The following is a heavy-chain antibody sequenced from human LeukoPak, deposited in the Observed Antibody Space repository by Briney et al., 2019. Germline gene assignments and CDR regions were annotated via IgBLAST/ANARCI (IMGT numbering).Heavy chain of an antibody. CDR1: GGTFSSYA. Sequence: GASVKVSCKASGGTFSSYAISWVRQAPGQGLEWMGGIIPIFGTANYAQKFQGRVTITADESTSTAYMELSSLRSEDTAVYYCASLYDYGDYELDYWGQGTLVTVSS. CDR2: IIPIFGTA. J-gene: IGHJ4*02. V-gene: IGHV1-69*13. CDR3: ASLYDYGDYELDY. D-gene: IGHD4-17*01.